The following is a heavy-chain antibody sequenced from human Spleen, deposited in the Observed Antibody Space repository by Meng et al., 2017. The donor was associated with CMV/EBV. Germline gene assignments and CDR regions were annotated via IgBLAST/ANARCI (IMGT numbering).Heavy chain of an antibody. CDR1: GGSVSSGSYY. CDR2: IYYSGST. CDR3: ASGDWNSRPHTYYYYYYGMDV. Sequence: SETLSLTCTVSGGSVSSGSYYWSWIRQPPGKGLEWIGYIYYSGSTNYNPSLKSRVTISVDTSKNHFSLKLSSVTAADTAVYYCASGDWNSRPHTYYYYYYGMDVWGQGTTVTVSS. D-gene: IGHD1-7*01. V-gene: IGHV4-61*01. J-gene: IGHJ6*02.